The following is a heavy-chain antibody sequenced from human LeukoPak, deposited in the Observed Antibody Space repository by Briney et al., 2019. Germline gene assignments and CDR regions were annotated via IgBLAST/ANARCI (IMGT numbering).Heavy chain of an antibody. V-gene: IGHV3-9*01. Sequence: GGSLRLSCAASGFTFDDYAMHWVRQAPGKCLGRVSGISWNSGSIGYADSVKGRFTISRDNAKNSLYLQMNSLRAEDTALYYCAKAGYSSSPNWFDPWGQGTLVTVSS. J-gene: IGHJ5*02. CDR1: GFTFDDYA. CDR3: AKAGYSSSPNWFDP. D-gene: IGHD6-13*01. CDR2: ISWNSGSI.